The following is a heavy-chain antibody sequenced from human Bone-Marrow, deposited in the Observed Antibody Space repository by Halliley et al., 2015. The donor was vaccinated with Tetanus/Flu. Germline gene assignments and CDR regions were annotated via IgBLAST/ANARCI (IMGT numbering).Heavy chain of an antibody. V-gene: IGHV5-51*01. J-gene: IGHJ4*02. CDR2: IYPDDSSQ. CDR1: GYSFTNYW. Sequence: MQLVQSGAEVRKPGESLKISCKGSGYSFTNYWIGWVRQMPGKGLEWMGIIYPDDSSQRYSPSFRGQVSISADKSINTAYLQWGGLKASYTATYYCAVTSNKGLSYGWYYFGYWGQGTLVTVSS. D-gene: IGHD5-18*01. CDR3: AVTSNKGLSYGWYYFGY.